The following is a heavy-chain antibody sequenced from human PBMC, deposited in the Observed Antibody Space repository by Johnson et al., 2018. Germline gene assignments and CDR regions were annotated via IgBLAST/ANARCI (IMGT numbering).Heavy chain of an antibody. J-gene: IGHJ6*03. Sequence: QVQLVESGAEVKKXGSSXKVXCKASAGIFSSYTINWVRQAPGQGLEWMGRIIPTLDISHYAQKFQGRVTITADKSTNTSYMELSSLRSEDTALYYCARGHYMDVWGKGTAVTVSS. V-gene: IGHV1-69*09. CDR2: IIPTLDIS. CDR1: AGIFSSYT. CDR3: ARGHYMDV.